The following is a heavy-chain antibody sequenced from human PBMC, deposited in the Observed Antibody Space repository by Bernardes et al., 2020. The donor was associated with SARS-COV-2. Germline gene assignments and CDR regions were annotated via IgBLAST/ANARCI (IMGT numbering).Heavy chain of an antibody. CDR3: TGGYDFNY. Sequence: SETLSLTRTVSGGSISSYFWSWIRQPPGRGLEWIGSNYYSGSPNYNPSLKSRVTISVDTSKNQFSLKLNSVTAADAAVYYGTGGYDFNYWGQGTLVTVSS. CDR2: NYYSGSP. D-gene: IGHD5-12*01. CDR1: GGSISSYF. J-gene: IGHJ4*02. V-gene: IGHV4-59*01.